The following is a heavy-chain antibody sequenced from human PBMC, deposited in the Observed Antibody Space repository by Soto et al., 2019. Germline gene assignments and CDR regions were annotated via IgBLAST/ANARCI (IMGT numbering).Heavy chain of an antibody. CDR3: AKDGFGQLWLVGVGWFDP. CDR1: GFTFSSYA. CDR2: ISGSGGST. V-gene: IGHV3-23*01. Sequence: PGGSLRLSCAASGFTFSSYAMSWVRQAPGKGLEWVSAISGSGGSTYYADSVKGRFTISRDNSKNTLYLQMNSLRVEDTAVYYCAKDGFGQLWLVGVGWFDPWGQGTLVTVSS. D-gene: IGHD5-18*01. J-gene: IGHJ5*02.